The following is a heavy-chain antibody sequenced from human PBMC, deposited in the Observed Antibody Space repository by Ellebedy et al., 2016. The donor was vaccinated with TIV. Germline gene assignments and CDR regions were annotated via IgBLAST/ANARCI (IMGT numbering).Heavy chain of an antibody. Sequence: GGSLRLSXAASGFTFSSYAMHWVRQAPGKGLEWVANIKQDGTEKYYVDSVKGRFTISRDNAKNSLYLQMNSLRAEDTAVYYCARIWEYCGGDCYSGYFDHWGQGTLVTVSS. J-gene: IGHJ4*02. D-gene: IGHD2-21*02. V-gene: IGHV3-7*01. CDR3: ARIWEYCGGDCYSGYFDH. CDR1: GFTFSSYA. CDR2: IKQDGTEK.